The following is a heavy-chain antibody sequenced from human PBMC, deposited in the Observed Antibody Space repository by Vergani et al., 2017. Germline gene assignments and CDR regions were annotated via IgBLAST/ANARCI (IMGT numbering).Heavy chain of an antibody. CDR2: ISYDGSNK. CDR1: GFTFSSYA. Sequence: QVQLVESGGGVVQPGRSLRLSCAASGFTFSSYAMHWVRQAPGKGLEWVAVISYDGSNKYYADPVKGRFTISRHNSKNTLYLQMNSLRAEDTAVYYCAREGTNYYYGMDVWGQGTTVTVSS. J-gene: IGHJ6*02. D-gene: IGHD1-14*01. CDR3: AREGTNYYYGMDV. V-gene: IGHV3-30*01.